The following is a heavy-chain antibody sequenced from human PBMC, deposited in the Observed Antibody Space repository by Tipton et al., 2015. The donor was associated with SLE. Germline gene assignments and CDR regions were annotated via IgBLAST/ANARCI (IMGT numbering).Heavy chain of an antibody. Sequence: TLSLTCTVSGGSISSYYWSWIRQPPGKGLEWIGYIYYSGSTYYNPSLKSRVTISVDTSKNQFSLKLSSVTAADTAVYYCAGGSYGHDAFDIWGQGTMVTVSS. V-gene: IGHV4-59*04. CDR1: GGSISSYY. CDR2: IYYSGST. J-gene: IGHJ3*02. CDR3: AGGSYGHDAFDI. D-gene: IGHD5-18*01.